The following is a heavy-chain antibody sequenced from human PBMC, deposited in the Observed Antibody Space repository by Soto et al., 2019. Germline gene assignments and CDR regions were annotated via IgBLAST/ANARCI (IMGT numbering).Heavy chain of an antibody. V-gene: IGHV3-11*06. CDR1: GFTFIDYY. Sequence: PVGSLRLSCAASGFTFIDYYMSCILESPVKGLEWVSYISSSSSYTNYADSVKGRFTISRDNAKNSLYLQMNSLRAEDTAVYYCARDLVVPAAGYYYYGMDVWGQGTTVTVSS. D-gene: IGHD2-2*01. CDR3: ARDLVVPAAGYYYYGMDV. J-gene: IGHJ6*02. CDR2: ISSSSSYT.